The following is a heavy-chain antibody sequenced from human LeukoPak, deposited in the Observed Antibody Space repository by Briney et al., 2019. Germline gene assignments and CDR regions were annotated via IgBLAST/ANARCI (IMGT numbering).Heavy chain of an antibody. Sequence: GGSLRLSCAASGFTFSSYAMSWVRQAPGKGLEWVSAISGSGGSTYYADSVKGRFTISRDNSKNTLYLQMSSLRAEDTAVYYCAKASAMIVVVSKHFDYWGQGTLVTVSS. CDR1: GFTFSSYA. CDR3: AKASAMIVVVSKHFDY. D-gene: IGHD3-22*01. CDR2: ISGSGGST. V-gene: IGHV3-23*01. J-gene: IGHJ4*02.